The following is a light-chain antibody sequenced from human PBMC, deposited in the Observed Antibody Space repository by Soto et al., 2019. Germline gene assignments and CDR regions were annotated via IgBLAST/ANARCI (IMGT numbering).Light chain of an antibody. CDR1: TSDVESYDR. CDR3: RLYTSSSTFV. CDR2: EVS. V-gene: IGLV2-18*01. J-gene: IGLJ1*01. Sequence: QCSLTQTPSVSGSRGQSFTISCTGTTSDVESYDRVSWYQQPPGTAPKLMLYEVSNRPSGVPDRFSGSKSGNTASLTISGLQAEDEADYYCRLYTSSSTFVFGTGTKVTVL.